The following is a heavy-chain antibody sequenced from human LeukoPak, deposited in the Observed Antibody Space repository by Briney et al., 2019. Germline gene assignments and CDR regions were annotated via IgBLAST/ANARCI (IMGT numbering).Heavy chain of an antibody. CDR3: ASNWNYEEGFDY. CDR1: GGSISSYY. CDR2: IYTRGST. Sequence: KSSETLSLTCTVSGGSISSYYWSWIRQPAGKGLEWIGRIYTRGSTNYNPSLKSRVTMSVDTSKNQFSLKLSSVTAADTAVYYCASNWNYEEGFDYWGQGTLVTVSS. D-gene: IGHD1-7*01. V-gene: IGHV4-4*07. J-gene: IGHJ4*02.